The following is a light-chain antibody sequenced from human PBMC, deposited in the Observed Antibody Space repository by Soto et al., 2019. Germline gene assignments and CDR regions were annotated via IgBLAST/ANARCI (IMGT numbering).Light chain of an antibody. V-gene: IGKV3-15*01. Sequence: EIVMTQSPATLSVSPGDRATLSRRASEGVSSNLAWSQHRPGQAPRRLIYGASTRATGIPARFSGSGSGTEFTLTISSLQSEDSAVYYCQQHNQWPITFGQGTRLEIK. CDR2: GAS. J-gene: IGKJ5*01. CDR3: QQHNQWPIT. CDR1: EGVSSN.